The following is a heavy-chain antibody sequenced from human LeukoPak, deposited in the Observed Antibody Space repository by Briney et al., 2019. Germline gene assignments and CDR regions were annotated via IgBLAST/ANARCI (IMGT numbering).Heavy chain of an antibody. CDR2: IYTRGST. CDR1: GGSINNYY. V-gene: IGHV4-4*07. J-gene: IGHJ5*02. D-gene: IGHD3-10*01. Sequence: SETLSLTCTVSGGSINNYYWSWIRQPAGKGLEWIGRIYTRGSTNYNPSLKSRVTMSVDTSKNQFSLKLSSVTAADTAVYYCASRGMVREVIISAPRTRYNWFDPWGQGTLVTVSS. CDR3: ASRGMVREVIISAPRTRYNWFDP.